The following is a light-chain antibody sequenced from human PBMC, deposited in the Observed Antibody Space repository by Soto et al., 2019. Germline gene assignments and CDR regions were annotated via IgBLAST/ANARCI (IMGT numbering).Light chain of an antibody. CDR2: EVS. V-gene: IGLV2-23*02. CDR3: CSYAGTSYV. CDR1: SSDVGSYNL. Sequence: QSVLTQPASVSGSPGQSITISCSGTSSDVGSYNLVSWYQQHPGKAPKLMIYEVSKRPSGVSNRFSGSKSGNTASLTISGLQAEDEADYYCCSYAGTSYVFGTWTKLTVL. J-gene: IGLJ1*01.